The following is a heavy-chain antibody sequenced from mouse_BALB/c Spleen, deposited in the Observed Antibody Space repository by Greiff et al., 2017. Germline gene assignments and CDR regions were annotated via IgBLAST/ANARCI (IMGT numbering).Heavy chain of an antibody. V-gene: IGHV5-17*02. D-gene: IGHD2-4*01. CDR3: ARGPMINYAMDY. J-gene: IGHJ4*01. CDR1: GFTFSSFG. Sequence: EVHLVESGGGLVQPGGSRKLSCAASGFTFSSFGMHWVRQAPEKGLEWVAYISSGSSTIYYADTVKGRFTISRDNPKNTLFLQMTSLRSEDTAMYYCARGPMINYAMDYWGQGTSVTVSS. CDR2: ISSGSSTI.